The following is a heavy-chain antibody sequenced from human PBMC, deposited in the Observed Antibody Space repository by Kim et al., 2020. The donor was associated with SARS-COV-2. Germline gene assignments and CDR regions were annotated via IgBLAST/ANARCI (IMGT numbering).Heavy chain of an antibody. CDR2: IYSDGST. Sequence: GGSLRLSYTASGFTFSNNYMSWVRQVPGKGLEWVSVIYSDGSTYYADSVKGRFTISRHNSKNTLFLQMNSLRAEDTAVYYCAREAYYYDSSGYYFYFWGQGTLVTISP. CDR3: AREAYYYDSSGYYFYF. J-gene: IGHJ4*02. V-gene: IGHV3-53*04. D-gene: IGHD3-22*01. CDR1: GFTFSNNY.